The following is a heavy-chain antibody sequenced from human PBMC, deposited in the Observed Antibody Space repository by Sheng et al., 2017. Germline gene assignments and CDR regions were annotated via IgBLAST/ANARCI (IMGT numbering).Heavy chain of an antibody. CDR2: LIPNMNEV. CDR3: TAHLGYCSSSCP. V-gene: IGHV1-69*02. D-gene: IGHD2-2*01. CDR1: GGRFGSYT. Sequence: QVQLVQSGAEVKKPGSSMKVSCRAAGGRFGSYTISWVRHAPGQGLEWMGRLIPNMNEVKYPQRLQGRVTITADISTNTTYLELSNLRSEDTAMYYCTAHLGYCSSSCPWGQGTLVTVSS. J-gene: IGHJ4*02.